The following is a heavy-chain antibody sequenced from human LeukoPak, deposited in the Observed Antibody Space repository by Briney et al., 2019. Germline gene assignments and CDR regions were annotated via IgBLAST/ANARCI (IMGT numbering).Heavy chain of an antibody. V-gene: IGHV3-23*01. Sequence: GGSLRLSCAASGFTFSSYAMSWVRQAPGKGLEWVSAISGSGGSTYYADSVKGRFTISRDNSKNTLYLQMNSLRAEDTAVYYCAKDGSLPGQLDPTPPHFDYWGQGTLVTVSS. J-gene: IGHJ4*02. CDR3: AKDGSLPGQLDPTPPHFDY. CDR2: ISGSGGST. CDR1: GFTFSSYA. D-gene: IGHD6-6*01.